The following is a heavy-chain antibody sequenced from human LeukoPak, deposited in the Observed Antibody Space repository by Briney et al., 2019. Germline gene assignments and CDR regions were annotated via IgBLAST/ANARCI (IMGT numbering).Heavy chain of an antibody. CDR3: AREALNMYYGMDV. CDR1: GFTFSSYS. J-gene: IGHJ6*02. D-gene: IGHD1/OR15-1a*01. CDR2: ISSSSTYI. Sequence: GGSLRLSCAASGFTFSSYSMNWVAKPQGRGWGWVSSISSSSTYIYYADSVKGRFTISRDNAKNSLSLQMNSLRAEDTAVYYCAREALNMYYGMDVWGQGTTVTVSS. V-gene: IGHV3-21*01.